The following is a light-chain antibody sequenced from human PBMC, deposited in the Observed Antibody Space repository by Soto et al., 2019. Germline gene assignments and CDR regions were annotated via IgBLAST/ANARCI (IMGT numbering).Light chain of an antibody. V-gene: IGLV2-14*01. CDR1: SSDIGAYDY. Sequence: QSALTQPASVSGSPGQSITISCTGTSSDIGAYDYVSWFQQHPDIAPKLMISEVTNRPSGVSDRFSGSKSGNAASLTISGLQAEDKAYYFCFSFTTAHTHIFGTGTKVTVL. CDR2: EVT. J-gene: IGLJ1*01. CDR3: FSFTTAHTHI.